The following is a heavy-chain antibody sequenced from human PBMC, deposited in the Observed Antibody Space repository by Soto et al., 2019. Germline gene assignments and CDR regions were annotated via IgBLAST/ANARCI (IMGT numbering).Heavy chain of an antibody. CDR2: INPKSGGT. D-gene: IGHD6-13*01. CDR3: ARAHSRSWYWFDP. J-gene: IGHJ5*02. Sequence: ASVQVSCKASGYTFTGYYLHWVRQAPGQGLEWMGWINPKSGGTKYAQNFQGRVTMTRDMSISTAYMELSRLRSDDTAVDYCARAHSRSWYWFDPWGQGTLVTVSS. CDR1: GYTFTGYY. V-gene: IGHV1-2*02.